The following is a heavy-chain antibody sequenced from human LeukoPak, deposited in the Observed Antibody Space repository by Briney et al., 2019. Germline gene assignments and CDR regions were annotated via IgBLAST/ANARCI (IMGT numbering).Heavy chain of an antibody. Sequence: GGSLRLSCAASGFTFSSYAMSWVRQAPGKGLEWASAISGSGGSTYYADSVKGRFTISRDNSKNTLYLQMNSLRAEDTAVYYCAEHDSSGLWYGWGKGTTVTVSS. CDR1: GFTFSSYA. CDR3: AEHDSSGLWYG. J-gene: IGHJ6*04. CDR2: ISGSGGST. D-gene: IGHD6-19*01. V-gene: IGHV3-23*01.